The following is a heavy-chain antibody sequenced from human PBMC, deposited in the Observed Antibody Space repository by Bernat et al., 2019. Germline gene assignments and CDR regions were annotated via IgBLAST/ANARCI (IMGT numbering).Heavy chain of an antibody. V-gene: IGHV3-21*01. CDR3: ARLTARSVVVIPLFDS. Sequence: EVQLLESGGGLVKPGGSLRLYCAASGFTFSTYSMTWVRQAPGKGLEWVSSISSSSSYIYYADSVRGRFTISRDNAKNSLYLQMNSLRAEDTAVYYCARLTARSVVVIPLFDSWGQGILVTVSS. CDR2: ISSSSSYI. D-gene: IGHD3-22*01. J-gene: IGHJ4*02. CDR1: GFTFSTYS.